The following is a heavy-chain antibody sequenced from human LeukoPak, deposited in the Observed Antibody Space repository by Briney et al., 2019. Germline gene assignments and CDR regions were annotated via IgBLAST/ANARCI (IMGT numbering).Heavy chain of an antibody. CDR2: IYYSGST. J-gene: IGHJ4*02. D-gene: IGHD3-10*01. CDR1: GGSISSSSYY. CDR3: ARVGADGSGFLFDY. Sequence: SETLSLTCTVSGGSISSSSYYWGWLRQPPGKGLEWIGSIYYSGSTYYNPSLKSRVTISVDTSKNQFSLKLSSVTAADTAVYYCARVGADGSGFLFDYWGQGTLVTVSS. V-gene: IGHV4-39*01.